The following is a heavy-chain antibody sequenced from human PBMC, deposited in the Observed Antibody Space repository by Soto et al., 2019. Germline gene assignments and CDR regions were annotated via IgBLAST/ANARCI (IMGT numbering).Heavy chain of an antibody. CDR2: FDPEDGET. CDR3: ATLPAARPVEIAFDI. J-gene: IGHJ3*02. V-gene: IGHV1-24*01. CDR1: GYTLTELS. D-gene: IGHD6-6*01. Sequence: ASVKVSCKVSGYTLTELSMHWVRQAPGKGLEWMGGFDPEDGETIYAQKFQGRVTMTEDTSTDTAYMELSSLRSEDTAVYYCATLPAARPVEIAFDIWGQGTMVTVSS.